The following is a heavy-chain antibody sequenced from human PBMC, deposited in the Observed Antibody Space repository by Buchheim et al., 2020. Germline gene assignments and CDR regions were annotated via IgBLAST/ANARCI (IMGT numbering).Heavy chain of an antibody. Sequence: QVQLQQWGAGLLKPSETLSLTCAVYGGSFSGYYWSWIRQPPGKGLEWIGRIYTSGITNYNPSLKSRVTLSVDTSKNQFSLKLSSVTAADTAVYYCAREAHDYVYYYGMDVWGQGTT. V-gene: IGHV4-59*10. J-gene: IGHJ6*02. CDR2: IYTSGIT. CDR3: AREAHDYVYYYGMDV. CDR1: GGSFSGYY.